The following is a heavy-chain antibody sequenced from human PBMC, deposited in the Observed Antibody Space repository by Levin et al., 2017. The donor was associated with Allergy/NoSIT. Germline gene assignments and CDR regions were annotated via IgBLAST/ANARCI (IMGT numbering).Heavy chain of an antibody. CDR2: ISHSGIT. J-gene: IGHJ5*02. V-gene: IGHV4-34*01. CDR3: ARVPMGFKNSFDH. D-gene: IGHD1-26*01. Sequence: SETLSLTCGVYGGSFSGYWSWIRQPPGKGLAWIGEISHSGITNYNPSLESRVTMSVDTSKNQFSLKLSSVTAADTDIDYCARVPMGFKNSFDHWGQGTLVTVSS. CDR1: GGSFSGY.